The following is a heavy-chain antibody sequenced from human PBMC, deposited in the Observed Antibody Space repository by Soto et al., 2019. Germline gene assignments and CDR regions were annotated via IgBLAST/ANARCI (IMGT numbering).Heavy chain of an antibody. V-gene: IGHV1-18*04. CDR2: ISTYNGNT. D-gene: IGHD1-1*01. CDR3: ARGGQKNVYTSIGP. CDR1: TKTFNNYG. J-gene: IGHJ5*02. Sequence: ASVKVSCKASTKTFNNYGMAGGPKPPGQRLEWMGWISTYNGNTNTYHKKRFQGRFTMTSDSASNTAYMELRSLTPDDTAVYYCARGGQKNVYTSIGPWGQGTLVTVSS.